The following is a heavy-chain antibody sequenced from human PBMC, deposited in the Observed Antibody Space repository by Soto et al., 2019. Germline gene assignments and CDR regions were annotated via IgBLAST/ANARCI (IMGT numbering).Heavy chain of an antibody. Sequence: ESGGGVVQPGRSLRLSCAASGFTFSSYAMHWVRQAPGKGLEWVAVISYDGSNKYYADSVKGRFTISRDNSKNTLYLQMNSLRAEDTAVYYCARNGWIQYYGMDVWGQGTTVTVSS. CDR1: GFTFSSYA. J-gene: IGHJ6*02. CDR3: ARNGWIQYYGMDV. D-gene: IGHD5-18*01. V-gene: IGHV3-30-3*01. CDR2: ISYDGSNK.